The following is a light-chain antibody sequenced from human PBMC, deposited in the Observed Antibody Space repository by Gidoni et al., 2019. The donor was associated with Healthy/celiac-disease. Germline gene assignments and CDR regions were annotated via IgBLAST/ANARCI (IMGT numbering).Light chain of an antibody. CDR3: QQSYSTAIT. Sequence: DIQMTQSPSSLSASVGDRVTITCRASQSISSSLNWYQQKPGKAPKLLIYAASRLQSGVPSRFSSSGSGTDFTLTISSQQPEDFANYYCQQSYSTAITFGQGTRLEIK. CDR2: AAS. V-gene: IGKV1-39*01. J-gene: IGKJ5*01. CDR1: QSISSS.